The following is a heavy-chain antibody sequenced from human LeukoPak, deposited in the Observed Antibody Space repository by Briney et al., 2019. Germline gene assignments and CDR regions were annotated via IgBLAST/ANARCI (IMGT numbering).Heavy chain of an antibody. V-gene: IGHV3-21*04. CDR2: ITRSSYI. CDR1: GFTFSSYS. Sequence: GGSLRLSCAASGFTFSSYSMNWVRQAPGKGLEWVSSITRSSYIYYADSVKGRFTISRDNAKNSLYLQMNSLRAEDTAVYYCAKAMVRGVNYYYYMDVWGKGTTVTVSS. J-gene: IGHJ6*03. D-gene: IGHD3-10*01. CDR3: AKAMVRGVNYYYYMDV.